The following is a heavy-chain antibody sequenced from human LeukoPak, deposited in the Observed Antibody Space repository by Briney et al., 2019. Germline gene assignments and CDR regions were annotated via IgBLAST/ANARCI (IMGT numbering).Heavy chain of an antibody. CDR2: IRYDGSNK. J-gene: IGHJ4*02. V-gene: IGHV3-30*02. CDR3: AKDRGIAVAYVFDY. D-gene: IGHD6-19*01. Sequence: PGGSLRLSCAASGFTFSSYGMHWVRQAPGKGLEWVAFIRYDGSNKYYADSVKGRFTISRDNSKNTLYLQMNSLRAEDTAVYYCAKDRGIAVAYVFDYWEKGTLVTVSS. CDR1: GFTFSSYG.